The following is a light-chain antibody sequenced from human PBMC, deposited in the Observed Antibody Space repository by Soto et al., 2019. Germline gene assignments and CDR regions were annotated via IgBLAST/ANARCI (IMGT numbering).Light chain of an antibody. V-gene: IGKV1-27*01. J-gene: IGKJ3*01. CDR1: QGISNY. CDR3: QKYDRAPFT. CDR2: GAS. Sequence: DIQMTQSPSSVSASVGDRVTITCRASQGISNYLAWYQQEPGRLPKLLLFGASTLQSGVPARFSGSGSGTLFTLTINGLLPEDVATYYCQKYDRAPFTFGPGTKVDI.